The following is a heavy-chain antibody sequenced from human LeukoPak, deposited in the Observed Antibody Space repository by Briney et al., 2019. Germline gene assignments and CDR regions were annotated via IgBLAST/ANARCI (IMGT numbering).Heavy chain of an antibody. CDR3: AADEEYSPYYYGMDV. D-gene: IGHD5-18*01. CDR1: GFTFTSSA. Sequence: GTSVKVSCKASGFTFTSSAMQWVRQARGQRLEWIGWIVVGSGNTNYAQKFQERVTITRDMSTSTAYMELSSLRSEDTAVYYCAADEEYSPYYYGMDVWGQGTTVTGSS. J-gene: IGHJ6*02. V-gene: IGHV1-58*02. CDR2: IVVGSGNT.